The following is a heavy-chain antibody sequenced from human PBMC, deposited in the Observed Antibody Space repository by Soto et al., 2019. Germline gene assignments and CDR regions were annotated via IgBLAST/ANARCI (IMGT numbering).Heavy chain of an antibody. Sequence: QVQLQESGPGLVKPSQTLSLTCIVSGDSISRGGYFWTWIRQHPGKGLEWIGYIYDSGSAFYNLSLKSRVTMSVDTSKNQFSLNLRSVTATDTAVFYCARGILRPNHYMDVWGKGTAVAFSS. V-gene: IGHV4-31*03. CDR1: GDSISRGGYF. D-gene: IGHD1-26*01. J-gene: IGHJ6*03. CDR3: ARGILRPNHYMDV. CDR2: IYDSGSA.